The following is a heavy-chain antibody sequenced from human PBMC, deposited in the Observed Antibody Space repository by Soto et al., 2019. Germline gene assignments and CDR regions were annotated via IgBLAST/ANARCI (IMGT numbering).Heavy chain of an antibody. CDR1: GYTFTSYG. CDR3: ARDSHRGGDDAFDI. Sequence: ASVKVSCKASGYTFTSYGISWVRQAPGQGLEWMGWISAYKGNTNYAQKIQGRDTMTTDTSTSTAYIELRSLRSDDTAEYYCARDSHRGGDDAFDIWGQGTMVTVSS. J-gene: IGHJ3*02. D-gene: IGHD2-21*02. V-gene: IGHV1-18*01. CDR2: ISAYKGNT.